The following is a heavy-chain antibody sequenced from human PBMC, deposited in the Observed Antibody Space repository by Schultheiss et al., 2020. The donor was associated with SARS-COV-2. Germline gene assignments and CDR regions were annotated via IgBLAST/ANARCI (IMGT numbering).Heavy chain of an antibody. CDR1: GGSFSGYY. CDR2: INHSGST. V-gene: IGHV4-34*01. D-gene: IGHD3-10*01. Sequence: SETLSLTCAVYGGSFSGYYWSWIRQPPGKGLEWIGEINHSGSTNYNPSLKSRVTISVDTSKNQFSLKLSSVTAADTAVYYCARGVGIWFGVLSAPWFDYWGQGTLVTVSS. CDR3: ARGVGIWFGVLSAPWFDY. J-gene: IGHJ4*02.